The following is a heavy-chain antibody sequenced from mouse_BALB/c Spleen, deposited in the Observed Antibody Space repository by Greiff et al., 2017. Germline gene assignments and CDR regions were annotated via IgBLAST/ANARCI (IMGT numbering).Heavy chain of an antibody. CDR3: AREGGYYAMDY. J-gene: IGHJ4*01. Sequence: EVKLQESGAELVKPGASVKLSCTASGFNIKDTYMHWVKQRPEQGLEWIGRIDPANGNTKYDPKFQGKATITADTSSNTAYLQLSSLTSEDTAVYYCAREGGYYAMDYWGQGTSVTVSS. CDR1: GFNIKDTY. V-gene: IGHV14-3*02. CDR2: IDPANGNT.